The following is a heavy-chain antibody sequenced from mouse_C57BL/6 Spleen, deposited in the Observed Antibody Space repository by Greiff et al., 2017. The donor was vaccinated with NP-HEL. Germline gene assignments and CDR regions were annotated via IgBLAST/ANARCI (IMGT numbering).Heavy chain of an antibody. D-gene: IGHD4-1*01. Sequence: VQLVESGAELVRPGASVTLSCKASGYTFTDYEMHWVKQTPVHGLEWIGAIDPETGGTAYNQKFKGKAILTADKSSSTAYMELRSLTSEDSAVYYCTKLGQDFDYWGQGTTLTVSS. J-gene: IGHJ2*01. V-gene: IGHV1-15*01. CDR1: GYTFTDYE. CDR3: TKLGQDFDY. CDR2: IDPETGGT.